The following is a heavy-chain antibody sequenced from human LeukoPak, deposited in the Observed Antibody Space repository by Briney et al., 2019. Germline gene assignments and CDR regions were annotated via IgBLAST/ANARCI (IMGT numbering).Heavy chain of an antibody. J-gene: IGHJ4*02. CDR3: ARTSIVVVVAARYYFDY. Sequence: SVKVSCTASGGTFSSYAISWVRQAPGQGLEWMGGIIPIFGTANYAQKFQGRVTITADKSTSTAYMELSSLRSEDTAVYYCARTSIVVVVAARYYFDYWGQGTLVTVSS. V-gene: IGHV1-69*06. CDR1: GGTFSSYA. D-gene: IGHD2-15*01. CDR2: IIPIFGTA.